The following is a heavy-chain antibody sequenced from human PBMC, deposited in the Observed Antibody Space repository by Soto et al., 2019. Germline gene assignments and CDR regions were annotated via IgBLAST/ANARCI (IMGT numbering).Heavy chain of an antibody. CDR3: ARDRASGSFDY. Sequence: GASVKVSCKASGYPFIGHYIHWVRQAPGQGLEWMGWINPNTGNPTYEQGFTGRFVFSVDTSVSTVYLQIFSLKADDSAVYYCARDRASGSFDYWGQGTLVTVSS. CDR1: GYPFIGHY. D-gene: IGHD1-26*01. CDR2: INPNTGNP. V-gene: IGHV7-4-1*01. J-gene: IGHJ4*02.